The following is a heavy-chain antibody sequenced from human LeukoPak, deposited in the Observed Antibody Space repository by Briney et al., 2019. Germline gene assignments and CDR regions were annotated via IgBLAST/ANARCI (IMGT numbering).Heavy chain of an antibody. D-gene: IGHD6-13*01. J-gene: IGHJ4*02. CDR1: GYTFTSYG. CDR3: ARGRPPVGAAAAWY. CDR2: INTNTGNP. Sequence: GASVKVSCKASGYTFTSYGISWVRQAPGQGLEWMGWINTNTGNPTYAQGFTGRFVFSLDTSVSTAYLQISSLKAEDTAVYYCARGRPPVGAAAAWYWGQGTLVTVSS. V-gene: IGHV7-4-1*02.